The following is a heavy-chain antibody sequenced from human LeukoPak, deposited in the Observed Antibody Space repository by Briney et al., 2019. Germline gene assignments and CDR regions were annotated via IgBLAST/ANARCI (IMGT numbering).Heavy chain of an antibody. Sequence: ASVKVSCKASGGTFSSYAISWVRQAPGQGLEWMGGIIPIFSTANYAQKFQGRVTITTDESTSTAYMELSSLRSEDTAVYYCARVGEVLRYFDWYDYWGQGTLVTVSS. CDR3: ARVGEVLRYFDWYDY. J-gene: IGHJ4*02. V-gene: IGHV1-69*05. CDR2: IIPIFSTA. D-gene: IGHD3-9*01. CDR1: GGTFSSYA.